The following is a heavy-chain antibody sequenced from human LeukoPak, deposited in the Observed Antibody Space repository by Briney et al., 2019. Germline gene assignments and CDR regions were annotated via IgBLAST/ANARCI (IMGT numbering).Heavy chain of an antibody. CDR2: IYSSGNT. CDR3: ARHSGLRSPFDP. D-gene: IGHD3-3*01. Sequence: SETLSLTCTVSGGSISTTNYYWGWIRQPPGRDLGWIGSIYSSGNTYYNPSLESRFTISVDTSKNQLSLKLTSATAADTSVYYCARHSGLRSPFDPWGQGTLVTVSS. CDR1: GGSISTTNYY. J-gene: IGHJ5*02. V-gene: IGHV4-39*01.